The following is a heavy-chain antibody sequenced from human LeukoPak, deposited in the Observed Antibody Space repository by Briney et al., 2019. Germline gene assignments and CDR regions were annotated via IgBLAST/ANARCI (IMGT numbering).Heavy chain of an antibody. CDR3: ATYVDTAMGYYYYYYMDV. J-gene: IGHJ6*03. D-gene: IGHD5-18*01. V-gene: IGHV1-46*01. CDR1: GYTFTNYF. CDR2: INPSGDNT. Sequence: ASVKVSCKASGYTFTNYFMHWVRQAPGQGLEWMGIINPSGDNTWYAQKFQGRVTMTRDMSTSTAYMELSSLRSEDTAVYYCATYVDTAMGYYYYYYMDVWGKGTTVTVSS.